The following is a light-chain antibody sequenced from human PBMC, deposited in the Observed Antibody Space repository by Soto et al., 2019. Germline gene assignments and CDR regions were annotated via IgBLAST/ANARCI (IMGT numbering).Light chain of an antibody. CDR1: RSNIGSNP. V-gene: IGLV1-44*01. Sequence: QSVLTQPPSASGTPGQRVAISCSGTRSNIGSNPVNWFQQLPGTAPKLLIYGSDQRPSGVPDRFSGSKSGTSASLAISGLQSEDAADSYWAAWDDSLCGPVFGGGTKLTVL. J-gene: IGLJ2*01. CDR2: GSD. CDR3: AAWDDSLCGPV.